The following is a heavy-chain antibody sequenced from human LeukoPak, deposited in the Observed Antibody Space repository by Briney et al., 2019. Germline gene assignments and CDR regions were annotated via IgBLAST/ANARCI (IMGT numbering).Heavy chain of an antibody. CDR2: IYHSGST. J-gene: IGHJ4*02. CDR3: ARAPTWLGYSSGWYLDY. V-gene: IGHV4-30-2*01. Sequence: PSETLSLTCTVSGGSISSGGYYWSWIRQPPGKGLEWIGYIYHSGSTYYNPSLKSRVTISVDRSKNQFSLKLSSVTAADTAVYYCARAPTWLGYSSGWYLDYWGQGTLVTVSS. D-gene: IGHD6-19*01. CDR1: GGSISSGGYY.